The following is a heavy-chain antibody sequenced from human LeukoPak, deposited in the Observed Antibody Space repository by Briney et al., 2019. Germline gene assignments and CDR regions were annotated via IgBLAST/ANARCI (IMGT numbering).Heavy chain of an antibody. CDR3: AKGYCSGGSCYYFDY. J-gene: IGHJ4*02. V-gene: IGHV3-9*01. D-gene: IGHD2-15*01. CDR2: ISWNSGSV. CDR1: GFIFDDYA. Sequence: GGSLRLSCATSGFIFDDYAMHWVRQAPGRGLEWVSSISWNSGSVGYADSVKGRFTISRDNSKNTLYLQMNSLRAEDTAVYYCAKGYCSGGSCYYFDYWGQGTLVTVSS.